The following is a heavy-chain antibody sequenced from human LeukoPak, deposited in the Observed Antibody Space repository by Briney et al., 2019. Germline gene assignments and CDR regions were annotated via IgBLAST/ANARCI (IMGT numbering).Heavy chain of an antibody. CDR1: GYTFTGYY. J-gene: IGHJ4*02. CDR2: INPNSGGT. CDR3: ARDEFTMVRGVISGY. Sequence: GASVKVSCKAPGYTFTGYYMHWVRQAPGQGLEWMGWINPNSGGTNYAQKFQGRVTMTRDTSISTAYMELSRLRSDDTAVYYCARDEFTMVRGVISGYWGQGTLVTVSS. V-gene: IGHV1-2*02. D-gene: IGHD3-10*01.